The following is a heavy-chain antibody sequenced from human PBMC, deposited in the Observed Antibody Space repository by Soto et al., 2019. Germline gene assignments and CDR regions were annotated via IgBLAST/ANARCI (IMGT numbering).Heavy chain of an antibody. Sequence: QPGGSLRLSCVASGFTFSNYAMSWVRQTPGKGLGWVSGISGSGGSAFYADSVKGRFTISRDNSKNTLYLQMNSLRAEDTAVYSCAKDGYDFWSGYSRLNYFDYWGQGTLVTVSS. CDR1: GFTFSNYA. V-gene: IGHV3-23*01. CDR2: ISGSGGSA. CDR3: AKDGYDFWSGYSRLNYFDY. J-gene: IGHJ4*02. D-gene: IGHD3-3*01.